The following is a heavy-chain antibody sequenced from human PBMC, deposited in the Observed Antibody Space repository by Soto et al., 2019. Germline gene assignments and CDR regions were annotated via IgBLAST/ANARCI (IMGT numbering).Heavy chain of an antibody. CDR1: GYTFTGYY. V-gene: IGHV1-2*02. CDR2: INPNSGGT. CDR3: ARGGMMSSGFFDY. Sequence: ASVKVSCKASGYTFTGYYMHWVRQAPGQGLEWMGWINPNSGGTNYAQKFQGRVTMTRDTSISTAYMELSRQRSDDTAVYYCARGGMMSSGFFDYWGQGTLVTVSS. D-gene: IGHD6-19*01. J-gene: IGHJ4*02.